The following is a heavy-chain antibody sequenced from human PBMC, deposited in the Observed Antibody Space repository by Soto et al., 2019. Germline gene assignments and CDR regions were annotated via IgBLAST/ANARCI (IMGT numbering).Heavy chain of an antibody. V-gene: IGHV4-38-2*02. CDR2: IYHSGST. D-gene: IGHD3-10*01. Sequence: LSLTCAVSGYSISSGYYWGWIRQPPGKGLEWIGSIYHSGSTYYNPSLKSRVTISVDTSKNQFSLKLSSVTAADTAVYYCAREFQGSYFDYWGQGTLVTVSS. CDR3: AREFQGSYFDY. J-gene: IGHJ4*02. CDR1: GYSISSGYY.